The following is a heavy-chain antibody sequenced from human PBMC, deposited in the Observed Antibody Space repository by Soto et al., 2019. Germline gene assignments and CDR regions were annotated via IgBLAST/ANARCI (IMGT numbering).Heavy chain of an antibody. J-gene: IGHJ4*02. Sequence: QVQLVQSGAELEKPGASVKVSCKASGYNFFNYDMNWVRQATGQGPEWIGWVNPNNGDTGYGVRFQGRVTLTTDISTTTAYMELTSLRLDDTAIYYCAKVSRRGSAIDFDYWGQGTLITVSS. V-gene: IGHV1-8*02. D-gene: IGHD3-10*01. CDR1: GYNFFNYD. CDR3: AKVSRRGSAIDFDY. CDR2: VNPNNGDT.